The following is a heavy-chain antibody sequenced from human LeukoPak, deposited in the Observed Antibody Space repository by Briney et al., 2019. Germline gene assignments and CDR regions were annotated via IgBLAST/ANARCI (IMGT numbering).Heavy chain of an antibody. CDR2: ISYDGSNK. D-gene: IGHD3-22*01. V-gene: IGHV3-30*18. CDR1: GFTFSSYG. Sequence: GRSLRLSCAASGFTFSSYGMHWVRQAPGKGLEWVAVISYDGSNKYYADSVKGRFTISRDNSKNTLYLQMNSLRAEDTAVYYCAKDTFYDSSGYYPSSFDYWGQGTLVTVSS. J-gene: IGHJ4*02. CDR3: AKDTFYDSSGYYPSSFDY.